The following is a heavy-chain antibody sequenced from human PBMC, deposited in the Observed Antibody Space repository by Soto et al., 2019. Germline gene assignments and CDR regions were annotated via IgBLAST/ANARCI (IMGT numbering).Heavy chain of an antibody. CDR1: GFSFSTYA. D-gene: IGHD3-10*01. CDR3: VKPSYTWFGEFYGIDV. V-gene: IGHV3-30*18. CDR2: ISYDGSYR. Sequence: QVQLVESGGGVVQPGRSLRLSCAASGFSFSTYAMHWVRQAPGKGLEWVADISYDGSYRHYADSLKGRFTISRDNSKNTLYLLMNTLRAEDTAVYYCVKPSYTWFGEFYGIDVWGQGTTVTVSS. J-gene: IGHJ6*02.